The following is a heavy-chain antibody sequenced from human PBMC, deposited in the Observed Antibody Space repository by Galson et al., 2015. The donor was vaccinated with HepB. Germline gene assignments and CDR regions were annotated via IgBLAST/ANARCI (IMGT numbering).Heavy chain of an antibody. V-gene: IGHV3-30*18. CDR3: AKDPYLYSALAGTMTGFDY. D-gene: IGHD6-19*01. CDR1: GFTFSNYG. CDR2: ISYDGSNK. Sequence: SLRLSCAASGFTFSNYGMHWVRQAPGKGLEWVAVISYDGSNKYYADSVKGRFTISRDNSKNTLYLQMNSLRAEDTALYYCAKDPYLYSALAGTMTGFDYWVQGTRVTVSS. J-gene: IGHJ4*02.